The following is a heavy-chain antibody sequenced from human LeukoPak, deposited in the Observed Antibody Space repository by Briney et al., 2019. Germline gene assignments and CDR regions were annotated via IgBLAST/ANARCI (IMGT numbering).Heavy chain of an antibody. D-gene: IGHD3-16*01. Sequence: GGSLRLSCAASGFTFSSYAMSWVRQAPGKGLEWVSAISGSGGSTYYADSVKGRFTISRDNSKNTLYLQMNGLRAEDTAVYYCAKDSVLGSADVWGTFDYWGQGTLVTVSS. J-gene: IGHJ4*02. CDR1: GFTFSSYA. CDR2: ISGSGGST. V-gene: IGHV3-23*01. CDR3: AKDSVLGSADVWGTFDY.